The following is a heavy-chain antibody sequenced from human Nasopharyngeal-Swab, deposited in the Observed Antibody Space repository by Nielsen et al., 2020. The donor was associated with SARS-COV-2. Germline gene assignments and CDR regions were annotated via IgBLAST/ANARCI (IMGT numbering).Heavy chain of an antibody. CDR3: ARVEAGGEWELLPYYYYMDV. D-gene: IGHD1-26*01. CDR2: ISYDGSNK. V-gene: IGHV3-30-3*01. Sequence: WIRQPPGKGLEWVAVISYDGSNKYYADSVKGRLTISRDNSKNTLYLQMNSLRAEDTAVYYCARVEAGGEWELLPYYYYMDVWGKGTTVTVSS. J-gene: IGHJ6*03.